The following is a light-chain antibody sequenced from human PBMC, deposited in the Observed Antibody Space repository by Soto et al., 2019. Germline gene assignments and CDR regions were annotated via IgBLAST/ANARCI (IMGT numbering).Light chain of an antibody. CDR2: AAS. V-gene: IGKV1-9*01. J-gene: IGKJ5*01. CDR1: QGISSY. CDR3: QQLNSYPFT. Sequence: IQLTQYPPFLSSSVGDRVSITCRASQGISSYLAWYQQKPGKAPKLLIYAASTLQSGVPSRFSGSGSGTEFTLTISSLQPEDYATYYCQQLNSYPFTFGQGTRLDIK.